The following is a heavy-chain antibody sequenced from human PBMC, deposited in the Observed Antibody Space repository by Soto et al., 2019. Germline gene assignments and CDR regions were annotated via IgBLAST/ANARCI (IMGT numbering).Heavy chain of an antibody. CDR3: ASADFWSGLGSLSYDYYGMDV. V-gene: IGHV1-69*13. CDR2: IIPIFGTA. CDR1: GGTFSSYA. Sequence: ASVKVSCKASGGTFSSYAISWVRQAPGQGLEWMGGIIPIFGTANYAQKFQGRVTITADESTSTAYMELSSLRSEDTAVYYCASADFWSGLGSLSYDYYGMDVWGQGTTVTVSS. J-gene: IGHJ6*02. D-gene: IGHD3-3*01.